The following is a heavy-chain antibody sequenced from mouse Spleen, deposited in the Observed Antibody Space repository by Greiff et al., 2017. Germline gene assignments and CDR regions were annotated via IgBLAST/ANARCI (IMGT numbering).Heavy chain of an antibody. CDR2: ISYDGSN. D-gene: IGHD2-4*01. CDR3: ARVTMITFYAMDY. CDR1: GYSITSGYY. V-gene: IGHV3-6*01. J-gene: IGHJ4*01. Sequence: EVKLMESGPGLVKPSQSLSLTCSVTGYSITSGYYWNWIRQFPGNKLEWMGYISYDGSNNYNPSLKNRISITRDTSKNQFFLKLNSVTTEDTATYYCARVTMITFYAMDYWGQGTSVTVSS.